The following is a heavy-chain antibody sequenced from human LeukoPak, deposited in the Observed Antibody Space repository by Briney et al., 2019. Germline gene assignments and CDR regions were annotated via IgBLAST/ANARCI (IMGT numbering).Heavy chain of an antibody. CDR2: IWYDGSNK. V-gene: IGHV3-33*08. Sequence: PGGSLRLSCAASGFTFSSYSMNWVRQAPGKGLEWVAVIWYDGSNKYYADSVKGRFTISRDNSKNTLYLQMNSLRAEDTAVYYCARGGYYDSSGYSFFDYWGQGTLVTVSS. CDR1: GFTFSSYS. D-gene: IGHD3-22*01. CDR3: ARGGYYDSSGYSFFDY. J-gene: IGHJ4*02.